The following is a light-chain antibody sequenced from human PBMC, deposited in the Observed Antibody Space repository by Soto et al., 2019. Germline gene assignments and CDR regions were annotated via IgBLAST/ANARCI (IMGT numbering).Light chain of an antibody. Sequence: SALTQPVSVSGSPGQSITISCTGTISDVGGYNFVSWYQQHPGNAPKLIIYDVNNRPSGVSSRFAGSKSGNTASLTISGLDAEDEDYYYCTSSTSTTNVVFGGGTKLTVL. CDR3: TSSTSTTNVV. V-gene: IGLV2-14*03. J-gene: IGLJ2*01. CDR2: DVN. CDR1: ISDVGGYNF.